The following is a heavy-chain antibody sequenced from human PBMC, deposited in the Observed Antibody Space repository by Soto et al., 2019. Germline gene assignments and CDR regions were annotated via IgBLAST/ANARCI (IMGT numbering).Heavy chain of an antibody. D-gene: IGHD4-17*01. V-gene: IGHV5-51*01. CDR2: IYPGDSDT. CDR3: ARSGPYGAYYYYGMDV. CDR1: GYPFTKYW. J-gene: IGHJ6*02. Sequence: PGESLNLSCKGSGYPFTKYWIGWVRQLPGKGLEGMGFIYPGDSDTRYSPSFQAQVTISPDKSISTAYLQWSSLKASDTAMYYCARSGPYGAYYYYGMDVWGQGTTVTVSS.